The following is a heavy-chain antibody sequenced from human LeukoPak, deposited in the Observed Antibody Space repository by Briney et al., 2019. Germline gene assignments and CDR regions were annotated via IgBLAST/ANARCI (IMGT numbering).Heavy chain of an antibody. D-gene: IGHD6-19*01. Sequence: ASVKVSCKVSGYTLTELSMHWVRQAPGKGLEWMGGFDPEDGETIYAQKFQGRVTMTEDTSTDTAYMELSSLRSEDTVVYYCATVVYSSGWYTSYYFDYWGQGTLVTVSS. CDR2: FDPEDGET. V-gene: IGHV1-24*01. CDR1: GYTLTELS. CDR3: ATVVYSSGWYTSYYFDY. J-gene: IGHJ4*02.